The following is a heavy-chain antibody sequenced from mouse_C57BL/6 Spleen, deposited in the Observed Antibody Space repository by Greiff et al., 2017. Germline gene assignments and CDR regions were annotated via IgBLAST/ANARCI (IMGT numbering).Heavy chain of an antibody. CDR1: GYTFTSYW. V-gene: IGHV1-69*01. J-gene: IGHJ4*01. CDR2: IDPSDSYT. CDR3: ARQFSRDY. Sequence: QVQLQQSGAELVMPGASVKLSCKASGYTFTSYWMHWVKQRPGQGLEWIGEIDPSDSYTNYNQKFKGKSTLTVDKSSSTADMQLSSLTSEDSAVYYCARQFSRDYWGQGTSVTVSS.